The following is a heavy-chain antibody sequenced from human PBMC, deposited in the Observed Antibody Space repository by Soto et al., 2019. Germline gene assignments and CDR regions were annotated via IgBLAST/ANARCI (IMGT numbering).Heavy chain of an antibody. CDR3: TRGYGYYVRDY. Sequence: EVQLVESGGGLVQPGESLKLSCAVSGFTFSGSAMHWVRQASGKGLEWVGRIRSKANNYATAYAASVKGRFTISRDDSKNTAYLQMNSLKSEDTAVYYCTRGYGYYVRDYWGQGTLVTVSS. CDR2: IRSKANNYAT. D-gene: IGHD4-17*01. CDR1: GFTFSGSA. J-gene: IGHJ4*02. V-gene: IGHV3-73*01.